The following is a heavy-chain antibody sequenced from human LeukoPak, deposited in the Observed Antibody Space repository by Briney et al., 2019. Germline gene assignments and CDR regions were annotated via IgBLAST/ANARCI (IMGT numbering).Heavy chain of an antibody. J-gene: IGHJ4*02. D-gene: IGHD2-15*01. V-gene: IGHV3-23*01. CDR3: AKQPSALICSGGSCYF. CDR1: GFTFSSYA. Sequence: GGSLRLSCAASGFTFSSYAMSWVRQAPGKGLEWVSAISGSGGSTYYADSVKGRFTISRDNSKNTLYLQMNSLRAEDTAVYYCAKQPSALICSGGSCYFWGQGTLVTVSS. CDR2: ISGSGGST.